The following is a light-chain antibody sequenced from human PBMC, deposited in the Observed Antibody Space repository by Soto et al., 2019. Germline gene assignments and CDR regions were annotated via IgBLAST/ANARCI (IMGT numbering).Light chain of an antibody. V-gene: IGLV2-11*01. Sequence: QSALIQPRSVSGSPGQSVTISCTGTSSDVGVYKYVSWYRQHPGKAPKLMIYDVITLPSGVPDRFSGSKSGNTASLTISGLQAEDEADYYCCSYAGDYTFVFGTGTKLTVL. J-gene: IGLJ1*01. CDR1: SSDVGVYKY. CDR3: CSYAGDYTFV. CDR2: DVI.